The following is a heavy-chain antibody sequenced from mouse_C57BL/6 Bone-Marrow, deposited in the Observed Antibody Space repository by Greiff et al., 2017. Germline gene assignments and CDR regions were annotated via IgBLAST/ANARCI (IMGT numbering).Heavy chain of an antibody. CDR3: ARGWLPHYYAMDY. CDR2: INPNNGGT. V-gene: IGHV1-26*01. CDR1: GYTFTDYY. Sequence: EVQLQQSGPELVKPGASVKISCKASGYTFTDYYMNWVQQSHGKSLEWIGDINPNNGGTSYNQKFKGKSTLTVDKSSSTAYMELRSLTSADSAVYYCARGWLPHYYAMDYWGQGTSVTVSA. D-gene: IGHD2-3*01. J-gene: IGHJ4*01.